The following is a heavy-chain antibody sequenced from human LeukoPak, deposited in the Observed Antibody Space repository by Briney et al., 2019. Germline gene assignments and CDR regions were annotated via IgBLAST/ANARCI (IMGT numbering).Heavy chain of an antibody. CDR1: GFTFSSYG. J-gene: IGHJ3*02. V-gene: IGHV3-33*01. D-gene: IGHD1-26*01. CDR2: IWYDGSNK. Sequence: GRSLRLSCTASGFTFSSYGMHWVRQAPGKGLEWVAVIWYDGSNKYYADSVKGRFTISRDNSNNTLYLQMNSLRAEDTAVYYCARASISGSCYVDAFDIWGQGTMVTVSS. CDR3: ARASISGSCYVDAFDI.